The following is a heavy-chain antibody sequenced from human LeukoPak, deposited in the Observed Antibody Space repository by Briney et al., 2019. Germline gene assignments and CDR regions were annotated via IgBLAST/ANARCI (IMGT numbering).Heavy chain of an antibody. Sequence: GGSLRLSCTASGVTLSSYAMSWARQAPGKGLEWVSGTSDRGDYTYYADSVKGRFTISRDNSKNTLYLQMNSLRAEDTALYFCAKKAQYNGNYPLDYWGQGTLVTVSS. J-gene: IGHJ4*02. V-gene: IGHV3-23*01. CDR1: GVTLSSYA. CDR3: AKKAQYNGNYPLDY. D-gene: IGHD1-26*01. CDR2: TSDRGDYT.